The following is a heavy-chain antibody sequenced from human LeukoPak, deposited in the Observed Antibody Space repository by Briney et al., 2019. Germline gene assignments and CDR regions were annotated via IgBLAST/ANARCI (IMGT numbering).Heavy chain of an antibody. J-gene: IGHJ4*02. CDR2: IRYDGSNK. V-gene: IGHV3-30*02. Sequence: PGGSLRLSCAASGFTFGPYTMNWVRQAPGKGLEWVAFIRYDGSNKYYADSVKGRFTISRDNSKNTLYLQMNSLRAEDTAVYYCAKVSIAAAAADYWGQGTLVTVSS. CDR3: AKVSIAAAAADY. CDR1: GFTFGPYT. D-gene: IGHD6-13*01.